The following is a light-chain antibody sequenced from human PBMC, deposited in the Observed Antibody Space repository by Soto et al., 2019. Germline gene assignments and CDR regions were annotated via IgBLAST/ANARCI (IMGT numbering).Light chain of an antibody. J-gene: IGKJ1*01. CDR1: QSVSTN. V-gene: IGKV3-15*01. CDR3: QQYTDWPQT. Sequence: EIVMTQSPGTLSLSPGERATLSCRASQSVSTNLAWYQQIPGQAPRLLIYGASTRATGIPARFSGSGSGTEFTLAISGLQSEVFAVYYCQQYTDWPQTFGLETNLDIK. CDR2: GAS.